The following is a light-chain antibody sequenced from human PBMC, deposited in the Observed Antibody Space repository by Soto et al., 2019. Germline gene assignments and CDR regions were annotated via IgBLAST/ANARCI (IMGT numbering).Light chain of an antibody. CDR2: DAS. Sequence: DIQMTQYSSTLSSSVGGRVTITWRASQSISSWLAWYQQKPGKAPKLLIYDASSLESGVPSGFSGSGSGTEFTLTISSLQPDDFATYYCQPYNSYSPWTFGQGTKV. V-gene: IGKV1-5*01. CDR3: QPYNSYSPWT. J-gene: IGKJ1*01. CDR1: QSISSW.